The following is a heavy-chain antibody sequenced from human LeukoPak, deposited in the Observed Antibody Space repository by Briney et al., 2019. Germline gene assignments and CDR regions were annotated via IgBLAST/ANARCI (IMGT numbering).Heavy chain of an antibody. CDR3: VAGYCSSASCPMGAEYFQH. J-gene: IGHJ1*01. CDR1: GFTFSSYA. D-gene: IGHD2-2*01. V-gene: IGHV3-64D*06. CDR2: ISGNGGST. Sequence: GGSLRLSCSASGFTFSSYAMHWVRQAPGKGLEYVSAISGNGGSTYYADSVKGRFTISRDNSKNTLYLQLSRLRPEDTAVYYCVAGYCSSASCPMGAEYFQHWGQGTLVTVSS.